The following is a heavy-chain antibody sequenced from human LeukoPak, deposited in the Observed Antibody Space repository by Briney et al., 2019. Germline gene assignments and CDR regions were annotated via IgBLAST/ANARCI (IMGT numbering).Heavy chain of an antibody. CDR3: SRESASTFDY. CDR2: TYYRSKWFN. D-gene: IGHD5/OR15-5a*01. J-gene: IGHJ4*02. Sequence: SQTLSLTCAISGDSVSSNSVAWNWIRQSPSRGLGWLGRTYYRSKWFNAYAQSVKSRITISPDTSKNQLTLQLNSVTPEDTAVYYCSRESASTFDYWGQGTLVSVSS. V-gene: IGHV6-1*01. CDR1: GDSVSSNSVA.